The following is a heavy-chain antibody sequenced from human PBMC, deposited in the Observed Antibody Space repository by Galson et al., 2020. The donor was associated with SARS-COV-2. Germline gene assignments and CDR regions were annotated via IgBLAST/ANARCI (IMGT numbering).Heavy chain of an antibody. J-gene: IGHJ3*02. D-gene: IGHD6-19*01. V-gene: IGHV4-34*01. CDR2: INDSGHT. Sequence: SQTLSLTCAVYGGSFSAYHWSWIRQTPGKGLEWIGEINDSGHTNNNPSLQSRVTMSVDTSKNQISLKLSSVTAADTAIYYCARGTVSSGWYKPDVFDIWGQGTMVSVSS. CDR3: ARGTVSSGWYKPDVFDI. CDR1: GGSFSAYH.